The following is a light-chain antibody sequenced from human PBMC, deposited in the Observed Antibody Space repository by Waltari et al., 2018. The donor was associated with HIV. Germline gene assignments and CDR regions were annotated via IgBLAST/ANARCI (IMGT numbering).Light chain of an antibody. CDR3: SSYAGSNTFV. CDR2: EVT. V-gene: IGLV2-8*01. CDR1: SSDVGGYNY. Sequence: QSALTQPPSASGSPGQSVTISCTGTSSDVGGYNYVSWYQQHPDKAPKLMIYEVTKRPSGVPDRFSGSNSGNTASLTISGLQAEDEADYYCSSYAGSNTFVFGTGTKVTVL. J-gene: IGLJ1*01.